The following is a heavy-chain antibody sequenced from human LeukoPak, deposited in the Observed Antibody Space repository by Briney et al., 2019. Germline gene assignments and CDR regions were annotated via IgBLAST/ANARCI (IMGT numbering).Heavy chain of an antibody. Sequence: GGSLRLSCAAFGFTFNNYWMSWVRQAPGRGLEWVANINQDGSGKHYVDSVKGRFTISRDNAKNSLYLQMNSLRAEDTAVYFCAKASIAGAIGVLDYWGQGTLVTVSS. CDR2: INQDGSGK. D-gene: IGHD1-26*01. CDR1: GFTFNNYW. J-gene: IGHJ4*02. V-gene: IGHV3-7*01. CDR3: AKASIAGAIGVLDY.